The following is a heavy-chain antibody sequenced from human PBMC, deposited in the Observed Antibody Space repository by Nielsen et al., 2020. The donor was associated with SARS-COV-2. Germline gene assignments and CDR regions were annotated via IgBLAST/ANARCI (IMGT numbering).Heavy chain of an antibody. V-gene: IGHV3-7*05. D-gene: IGHD6-13*01. Sequence: GESLKISCAASGFTFSSYWMSWVRQAPGKGLKWVANIKQDGSEKYYVDSVKGRFTISRDNAKNSLYLQMNSLRAEDTAVYYCARDRGIAAAGGYWGQGTLVTVSS. CDR2: IKQDGSEK. CDR3: ARDRGIAAAGGY. J-gene: IGHJ4*02. CDR1: GFTFSSYW.